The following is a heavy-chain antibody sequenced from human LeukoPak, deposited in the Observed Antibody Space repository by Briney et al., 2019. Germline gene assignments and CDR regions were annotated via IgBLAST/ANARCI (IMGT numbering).Heavy chain of an antibody. CDR2: ISTDGSNT. V-gene: IGHV3-30*18. Sequence: GGSPRLSCAASGFTFSYYGLHWVRQAPGKGLEWVALISTDGSNTNYADSVKGRFTISRDNSRDILYLQMNSLRAEDTAVYYCAKDSSSSWFGGDSQWGQGTLVTVSS. CDR3: AKDSSSSWFGGDSQ. CDR1: GFTFSYYG. D-gene: IGHD2-2*01. J-gene: IGHJ4*02.